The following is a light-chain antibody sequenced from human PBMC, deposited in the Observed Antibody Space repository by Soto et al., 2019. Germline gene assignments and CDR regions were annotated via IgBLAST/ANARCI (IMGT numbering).Light chain of an antibody. CDR1: QGINMF. CDR2: AAS. V-gene: IGKV1-9*01. CDR3: QQRNSYPRT. J-gene: IGKJ2*01. Sequence: DIRLTKSPSLLSASVGDRVTISRQPSQGINMFLAWFQQRAGKAPNLLISAASTLQSGVPSRFSGSGYKTELTLIITSLKPEDSATYYCQQRNSYPRTFGQGTKV.